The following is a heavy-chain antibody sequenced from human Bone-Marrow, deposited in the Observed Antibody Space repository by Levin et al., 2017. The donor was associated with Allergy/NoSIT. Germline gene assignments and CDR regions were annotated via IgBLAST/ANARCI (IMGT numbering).Heavy chain of an antibody. J-gene: IGHJ4*02. D-gene: IGHD3-22*01. CDR1: GFTFNDAW. V-gene: IGHV3-15*01. CDR2: IRSNSEGGTT. Sequence: GGSLRLSCAASGFTFNDAWLSWVRQAPGKGLEWVGRIRSNSEGGTTDYAAPVKGRFTISRDDSKNTLYLQMNSLKTEDTAVYYCTTRGYDSYWGQGTLVTVSS. CDR3: TTRGYDSY.